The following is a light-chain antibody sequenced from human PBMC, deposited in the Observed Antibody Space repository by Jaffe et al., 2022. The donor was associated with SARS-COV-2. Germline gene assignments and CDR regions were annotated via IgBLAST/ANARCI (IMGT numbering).Light chain of an antibody. CDR1: QSINYY. J-gene: IGKJ4*01. V-gene: IGKV1-39*01. CDR3: QQSYSTPLT. CDR2: AAS. Sequence: DIHMTQSPSSLSASVGDRVTITCRTSQSINYYLNWYQQKPGRAPKLLIFAASNLHSGVPSRFSGSGSGTDFTLTISSLQPDDFATYFCQQSYSTPLTFGGGTKVEIK.